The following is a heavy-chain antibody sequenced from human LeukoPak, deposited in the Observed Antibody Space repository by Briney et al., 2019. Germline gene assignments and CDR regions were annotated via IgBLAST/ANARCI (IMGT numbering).Heavy chain of an antibody. J-gene: IGHJ4*02. V-gene: IGHV3-53*01. CDR3: AREYSSSSYVEL. D-gene: IGHD6-6*01. CDR2: IYGGGST. Sequence: GGSLRLSCAASGFTVSTNFMGWVRQAPGKGLEWVSVIYGGGSTYYADSVKGRFTISRDTSKNTLYLQMSSLRAEDTAVYYCAREYSSSSYVELWGQGTLVIVSS. CDR1: GFTVSTNF.